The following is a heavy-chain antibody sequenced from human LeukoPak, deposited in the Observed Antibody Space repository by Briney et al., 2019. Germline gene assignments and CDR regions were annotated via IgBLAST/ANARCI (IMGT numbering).Heavy chain of an antibody. CDR1: RFTFSSYA. J-gene: IGHJ4*02. CDR3: AKVEPGL. V-gene: IGHV3-23*01. CDR2: ISGSGGRT. Sequence: GSLRPSCAVSRFTFSSYAMSWVRQAPGKGLEWVSVISGSGGRTYYADSVKGRFTISRDNSKNTLYLQMNSLRAEDTAVYYCAKVEPGLWRQGTLVTVSS.